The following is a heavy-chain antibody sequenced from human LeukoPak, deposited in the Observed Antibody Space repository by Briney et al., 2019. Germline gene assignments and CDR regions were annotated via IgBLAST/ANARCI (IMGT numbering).Heavy chain of an antibody. CDR3: AKASRIVGATSPFDY. V-gene: IGHV3-23*01. CDR1: GFTFSSYA. D-gene: IGHD1-26*01. J-gene: IGHJ4*02. Sequence: GSLRLSCAASGFTFSSYAMSWVRQAPGKGLEWVSAISGSGGSTYYADSVKGRFTISRDNSKNTLYLQMNSLRAEDTAVYYCAKASRIVGATSPFDYWGQGTLVTVSS. CDR2: ISGSGGST.